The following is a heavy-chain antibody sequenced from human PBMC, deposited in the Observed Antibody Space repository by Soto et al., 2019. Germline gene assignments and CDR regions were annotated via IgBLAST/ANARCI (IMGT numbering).Heavy chain of an antibody. V-gene: IGHV4-31*03. CDR3: AREGSSSDASRAFDI. CDR2: IYYSGST. CDR1: GGSISSGGYY. J-gene: IGHJ3*02. Sequence: SETRSLTCTVSGGSISSGGYYWSWIRQHPGKGLEWIGYIYYSGSTYYNPSLKSRVTISVDTSKNQFSLKLSSVTAADTAVYYCAREGSSSDASRAFDIWGQGTMVTVSS. D-gene: IGHD6-6*01.